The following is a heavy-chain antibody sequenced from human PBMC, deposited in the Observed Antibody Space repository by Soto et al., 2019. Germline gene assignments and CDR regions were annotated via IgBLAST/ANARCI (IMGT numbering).Heavy chain of an antibody. CDR1: GLTISGKKY. V-gene: IGHV3-53*01. CDR3: ATWHEREHAFDV. Sequence: DVQLVESGGGLIQPGESLRLSCAAFGLTISGKKYVAWVRQAPGKEPAWDSALYDVDGSFYADSVTGRFTTSSDSSKTTVYLQMNDLRPDDTAVYYCATWHEREHAFDVWGQGTTVTISS. CDR2: LYDVDGS. D-gene: IGHD1-1*01. J-gene: IGHJ3*01.